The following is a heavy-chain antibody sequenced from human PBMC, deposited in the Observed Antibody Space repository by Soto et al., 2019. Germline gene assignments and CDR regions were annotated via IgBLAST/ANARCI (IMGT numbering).Heavy chain of an antibody. V-gene: IGHV3-30*18. CDR3: AKEFGSTWIDH. CDR2: MSYDGTKE. CDR1: GFTLTTYG. Sequence: PGGSLRLSCAASGFTLTTYGTHWVRQAPGRGLEWVAAMSYDGTKEYYADSVKGRFTISRDSSRNTLFLQLNSLRAEDTAVYYCAKEFGSTWIDHWGEGTLVTVSS. D-gene: IGHD6-13*01. J-gene: IGHJ4*02.